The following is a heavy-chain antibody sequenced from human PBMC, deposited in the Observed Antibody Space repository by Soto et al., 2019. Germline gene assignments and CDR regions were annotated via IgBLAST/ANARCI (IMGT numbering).Heavy chain of an antibody. CDR3: AKAVRYYDFWSGYYTHHYYGMDV. V-gene: IGHV3-23*01. J-gene: IGHJ6*02. CDR1: GFTFSSYA. D-gene: IGHD3-3*01. CDR2: ISGSGGST. Sequence: GGSLRLSCAASGFTFSSYAMSWVRQAPGKGLEWVSAISGSGGSTYYADSVKGRFTISRDNSNNTLYLQMNSLRAEDTAVYYCAKAVRYYDFWSGYYTHHYYGMDVWGQGTTVTVSS.